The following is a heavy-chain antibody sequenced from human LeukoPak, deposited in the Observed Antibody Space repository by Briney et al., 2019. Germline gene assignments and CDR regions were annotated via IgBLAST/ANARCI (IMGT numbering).Heavy chain of an antibody. Sequence: GASVKVSCKASGYTFTGYYMHWVRQAPGQGLEWMGWISAYNGNTNYAQKLQGRVTMTTDTSTSTAYMELRSLRSDDTAVYYCARGDGYNDLASFWGQGTLVTVSS. CDR3: ARGDGYNDLASF. D-gene: IGHD5-24*01. J-gene: IGHJ4*02. CDR1: GYTFTGYY. V-gene: IGHV1-18*04. CDR2: ISAYNGNT.